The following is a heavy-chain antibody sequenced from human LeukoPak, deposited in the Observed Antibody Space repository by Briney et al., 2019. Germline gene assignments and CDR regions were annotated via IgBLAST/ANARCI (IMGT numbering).Heavy chain of an antibody. CDR3: ARVLTGDQFGAFDI. Sequence: SGGSLRLSCAASGFTFDDYAMHWVRHAPGKGLEWVSGIVWNSGSIGYADSVKGRFTISRDNAENSLYLQMNSLRAEDTAVYYCARVLTGDQFGAFDIWGQGTMVTVSS. J-gene: IGHJ3*02. D-gene: IGHD7-27*01. CDR1: GFTFDDYA. V-gene: IGHV3-9*01. CDR2: IVWNSGSI.